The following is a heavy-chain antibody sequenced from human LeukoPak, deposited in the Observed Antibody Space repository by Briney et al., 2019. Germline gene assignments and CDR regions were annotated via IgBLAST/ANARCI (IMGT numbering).Heavy chain of an antibody. CDR1: GYTFTSYD. Sequence: ASVKVACKASGYTFTSYDIGWVRQATAQGLEWMGWMNPNSGNTGYAQMFQGRVTITRNTSISTAYMELSSLRSEDTAVYYCARDDYGDSKGRFDPWGQGTLVTVSS. D-gene: IGHD4-17*01. CDR3: ARDDYGDSKGRFDP. CDR2: MNPNSGNT. J-gene: IGHJ5*02. V-gene: IGHV1-8*03.